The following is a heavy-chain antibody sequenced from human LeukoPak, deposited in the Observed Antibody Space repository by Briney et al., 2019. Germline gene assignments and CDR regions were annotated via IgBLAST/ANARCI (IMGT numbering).Heavy chain of an antibody. D-gene: IGHD5-18*01. Sequence: PGGSLRLSCAASRFTFSSYAMSWVRQAPGKGLEWVSAISGSGGSTYYADSVKGRFTISRDNSKNTLYLQMNSLRAEDTAVYYCATRGSSMVTGYYYYGMDVWGQGTTVTVSS. J-gene: IGHJ6*02. CDR2: ISGSGGST. CDR3: ATRGSSMVTGYYYYGMDV. CDR1: RFTFSSYA. V-gene: IGHV3-23*01.